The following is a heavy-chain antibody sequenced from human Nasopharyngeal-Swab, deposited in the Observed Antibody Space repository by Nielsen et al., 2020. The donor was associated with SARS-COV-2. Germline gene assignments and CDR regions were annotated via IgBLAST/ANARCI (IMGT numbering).Heavy chain of an antibody. D-gene: IGHD2-15*01. V-gene: IGHV4-34*01. Sequence: RQAPGKGLEWTGEINHSGSTNYNPSLKSRVTISVDTSKNQFSLKLSSVTAADTAVYYCARRVYCSGGSCYNDYYYYYGMDVWGQGTTVTVSS. CDR2: INHSGST. CDR3: ARRVYCSGGSCYNDYYYYYGMDV. J-gene: IGHJ6*02.